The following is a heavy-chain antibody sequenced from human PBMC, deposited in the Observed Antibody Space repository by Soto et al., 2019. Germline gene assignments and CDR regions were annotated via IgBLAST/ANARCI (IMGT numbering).Heavy chain of an antibody. CDR2: IYYSGST. CDR1: GGSISSYY. D-gene: IGHD3-9*01. J-gene: IGHJ6*02. V-gene: IGHV4-59*08. Sequence: SETPSLTCTVSGGSISSYYWSWIRQPPGKGLEWIGYIYYSGSTNYNPSLKSRVTISVDTSKNQFSLKLSSVTAADTAVYYCARRGYYDILTGYYYGMDVWGQGTTVTVSS. CDR3: ARRGYYDILTGYYYGMDV.